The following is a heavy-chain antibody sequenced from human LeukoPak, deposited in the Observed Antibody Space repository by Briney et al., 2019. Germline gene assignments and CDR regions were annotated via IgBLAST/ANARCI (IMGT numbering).Heavy chain of an antibody. J-gene: IGHJ4*02. Sequence: SETLSLTCAVSGGSISSSNWWSWVRQPPGKGLEWIGEIYHSGSTNYNPSLKSRVTISVDKSKNQFSLKLSSVTAADTAVYYCARDLDYYGSGSSFDYWGQGTLVTVSS. CDR1: GGSISSSNW. CDR3: ARDLDYYGSGSSFDY. D-gene: IGHD3-10*01. V-gene: IGHV4-4*02. CDR2: IYHSGST.